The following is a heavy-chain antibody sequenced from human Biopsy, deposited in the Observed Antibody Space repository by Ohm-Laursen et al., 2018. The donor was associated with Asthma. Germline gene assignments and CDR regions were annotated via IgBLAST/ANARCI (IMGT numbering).Heavy chain of an antibody. Sequence: ATVKISCNASGYTFINYAIHWVRQAPGQRLEWMGWINAGNGNTKYSQKLQGRVTITRDTSASTAYMDLSSLRSEDTAVYYCARTYYDFLTGQVNDAFATWGQGTVVTVSS. J-gene: IGHJ3*02. CDR2: INAGNGNT. V-gene: IGHV1-3*01. CDR1: GYTFINYA. D-gene: IGHD3-9*01. CDR3: ARTYYDFLTGQVNDAFAT.